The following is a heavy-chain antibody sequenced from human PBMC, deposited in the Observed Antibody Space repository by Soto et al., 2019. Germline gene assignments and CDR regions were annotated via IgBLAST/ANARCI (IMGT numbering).Heavy chain of an antibody. CDR3: AKDTYYYDSSGYYTFDY. J-gene: IGHJ4*01. D-gene: IGHD3-22*01. Sequence: GGSLRLSCAVSGLTFSSYGMHWVRQAPGKGLEWVAHISYDGSNQHYVDSVKGRFTISRDNSKNTVYLQMNSLRAEESAVYYCAKDTYYYDSSGYYTFDYWGQGTLVTVSS. CDR1: GLTFSSYG. V-gene: IGHV3-30*18. CDR2: ISYDGSNQ.